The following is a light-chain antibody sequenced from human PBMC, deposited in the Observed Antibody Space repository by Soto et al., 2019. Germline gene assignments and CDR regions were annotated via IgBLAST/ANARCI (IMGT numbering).Light chain of an antibody. V-gene: IGLV2-11*01. Sequence: QSALTQPRSVSGSPGQSVTIYCTGTSSDVGAYNYVSWYQHHPGKAPKLMIYDVNKRPSGVPDRFSGSKSGNTASLTISGLQADDEADYYCWSYAGYFWVFGGGTKLTVL. J-gene: IGLJ3*02. CDR2: DVN. CDR3: WSYAGYFWV. CDR1: SSDVGAYNY.